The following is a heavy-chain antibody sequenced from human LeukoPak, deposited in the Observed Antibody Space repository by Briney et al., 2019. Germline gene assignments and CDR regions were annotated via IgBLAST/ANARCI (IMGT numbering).Heavy chain of an antibody. CDR2: IYYSGST. D-gene: IGHD2-2*03. CDR3: ARHSRLDKSSLSWADY. J-gene: IGHJ4*02. Sequence: PSETLSLTCTVSGGSISSYYWSWIRQPPGKGVEWLGYIYYSGSTNYNPSLKSRVTISVDTSKNQFSLKLSSVTAADTAVYYCARHSRLDKSSLSWADYWGQGTLVTVSS. V-gene: IGHV4-59*08. CDR1: GGSISSYY.